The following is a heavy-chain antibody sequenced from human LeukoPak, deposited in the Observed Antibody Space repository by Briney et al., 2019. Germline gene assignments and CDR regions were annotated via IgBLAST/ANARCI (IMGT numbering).Heavy chain of an antibody. V-gene: IGHV1-69*05. J-gene: IGHJ4*02. CDR2: IIPIFGTA. CDR1: GGTFSSYA. Sequence: SVKVSCKASGGTFSSYAISWVRQAPGQGLEWMGGIIPIFGTANYAQKFQGRVTITTDESTSTAYMELSSLRSEDTAMYYCARGPSYLLGPEGWEYYFDYWGQGTLVTVSS. D-gene: IGHD1-26*01. CDR3: ARGPSYLLGPEGWEYYFDY.